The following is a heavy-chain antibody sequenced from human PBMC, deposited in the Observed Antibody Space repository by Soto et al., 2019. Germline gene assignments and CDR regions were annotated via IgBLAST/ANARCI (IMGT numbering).Heavy chain of an antibody. CDR1: GGSISSSSYY. CDR3: ASPKIAFYNWFDP. D-gene: IGHD3-3*02. J-gene: IGHJ5*02. V-gene: IGHV4-39*01. CDR2: SYYSGST. Sequence: QLQLQESGPGLVKPSETLSLTCTVSGGSISSSSYYWGWIRQPPGKGLEWIGSSYYSGSTYYNPSLKSGVTIYVGTSKNQFALKLSSVTAADTAVYYCASPKIAFYNWFDPWGQGTLVTVSS.